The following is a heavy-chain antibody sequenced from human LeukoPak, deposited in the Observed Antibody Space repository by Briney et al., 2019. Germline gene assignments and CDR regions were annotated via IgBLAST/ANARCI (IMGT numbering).Heavy chain of an antibody. V-gene: IGHV1-69*13. CDR1: GGTFSSYA. CDR3: AREGEDDRAFDI. Sequence: GASVKVSCKASGGTFSSYAISWVRQAPGQGLEWMGGIIPIFGTANYAQKFQGRVTITADESTSTAYMELSSLRSEDTAVYYCAREGEDDRAFDIWGQGTMVTASS. CDR2: IIPIFGTA. J-gene: IGHJ3*02. D-gene: IGHD3-9*01.